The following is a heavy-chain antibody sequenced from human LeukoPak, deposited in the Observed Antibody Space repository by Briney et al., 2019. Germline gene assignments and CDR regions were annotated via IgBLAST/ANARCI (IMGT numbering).Heavy chain of an antibody. V-gene: IGHV4-61*05. Sequence: PSETLSLTCTVAGGSISSNLHYWDWIRQAPGKGLEWIGYIYYSGSTNYNPSLKSRVTISVDTSKNQFSLKLSSVTAADTAVYYCARTKLGVVGATDYFDYWGQGTLVTVSS. CDR2: IYYSGST. J-gene: IGHJ4*02. D-gene: IGHD1-26*01. CDR3: ARTKLGVVGATDYFDY. CDR1: GGSISSNLHY.